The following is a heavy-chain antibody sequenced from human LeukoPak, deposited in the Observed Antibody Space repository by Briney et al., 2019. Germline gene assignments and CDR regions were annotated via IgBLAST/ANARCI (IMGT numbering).Heavy chain of an antibody. CDR2: IKEDGSEK. CDR3: ARGSSWYGYGMDV. J-gene: IGHJ6*02. Sequence: GGSLRLSCAASGFTFSSYWMSWVRQAPGKGLEWVANIKEDGSEKYYVDSVGGRFTISRDNAKNSLYLQMNSLRAEDTAVYYCARGSSWYGYGMDVWGQGTTVTVSS. V-gene: IGHV3-7*01. D-gene: IGHD6-13*01. CDR1: GFTFSSYW.